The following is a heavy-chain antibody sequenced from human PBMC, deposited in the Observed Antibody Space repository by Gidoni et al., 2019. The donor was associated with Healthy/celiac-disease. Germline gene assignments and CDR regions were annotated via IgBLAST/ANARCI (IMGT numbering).Heavy chain of an antibody. CDR1: GGSISSYY. CDR2: IYYSGST. J-gene: IGHJ4*02. CDR3: ASGPTLSDGSVDY. V-gene: IGHV4-59*08. Sequence: QVQLQESGPGLVKPSETLSLTCTVSGGSISSYYWSWIRQPPGKGLEWIGNIYYSGSTNYNPALKSRVTRSVDTSKNQFALKLSSVTAADTAVYYCASGPTLSDGSVDYWGQGTLVTVSS. D-gene: IGHD3-16*01.